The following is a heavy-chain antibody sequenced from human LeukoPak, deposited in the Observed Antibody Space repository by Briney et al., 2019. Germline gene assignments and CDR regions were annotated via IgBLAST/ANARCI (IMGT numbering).Heavy chain of an antibody. Sequence: PGGSLRLSCAASGFTFSSYAMSWVRQAPGKGLEWVSAISGSGGSTYYADSVKARFTISRDNSKNTLYLQMNSLRAEDTAVYYCAKPWIQLWLGDAFDIWGQGTMVTVSS. J-gene: IGHJ3*02. CDR1: GFTFSSYA. CDR3: AKPWIQLWLGDAFDI. CDR2: ISGSGGST. V-gene: IGHV3-23*01. D-gene: IGHD5-18*01.